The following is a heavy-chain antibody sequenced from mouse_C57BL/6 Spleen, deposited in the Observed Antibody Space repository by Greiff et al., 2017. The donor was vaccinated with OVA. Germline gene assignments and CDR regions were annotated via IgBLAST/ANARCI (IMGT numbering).Heavy chain of an antibody. CDR3: ARLITTVVGVFDY. V-gene: IGHV3-8*01. CDR1: GYSFTSYY. J-gene: IGHJ2*01. Sequence: VQLKESGPGLAKPSQTLSLSCSATGYSFTSYYWNWIRKFPGNKLEYMGYISYSGSTYYNPSLKSRISITRDTSKNQYYLQLNSVTTEDTATYYCARLITTVVGVFDYWGQGTTLTVSS. CDR2: ISYSGST. D-gene: IGHD1-1*01.